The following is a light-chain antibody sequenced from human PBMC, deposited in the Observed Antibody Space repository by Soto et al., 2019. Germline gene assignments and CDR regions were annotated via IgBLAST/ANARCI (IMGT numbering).Light chain of an antibody. J-gene: IGKJ5*01. CDR2: DAS. Sequence: DIQRTQSPSTLSGSVGDRVTIACRASQTISSWLAWYQQKPGRAPKPLIFDASTLRTGVPSRFSGSGSGSEFNFTITGLQPDDFATYFCQQYYTYATFGHGTRLE. CDR3: QQYYTYAT. V-gene: IGKV1-5*01. CDR1: QTISSW.